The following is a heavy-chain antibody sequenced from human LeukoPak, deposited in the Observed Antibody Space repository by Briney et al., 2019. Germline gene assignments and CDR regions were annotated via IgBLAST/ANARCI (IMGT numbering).Heavy chain of an antibody. CDR1: GFTFSNYW. CDR3: AKGSSTVTTRAAFDI. Sequence: GGSLRLSCAASGFTFSNYWMHWVRQVPGKGLVWVSRIYRDGSNTDYADSVKGRFIISRDNVKNTLYLQMNSLRADDTAVYYCAKGSSTVTTRAAFDIWGQGTMVTVSS. CDR2: IYRDGSNT. J-gene: IGHJ3*02. D-gene: IGHD4-17*01. V-gene: IGHV3-74*01.